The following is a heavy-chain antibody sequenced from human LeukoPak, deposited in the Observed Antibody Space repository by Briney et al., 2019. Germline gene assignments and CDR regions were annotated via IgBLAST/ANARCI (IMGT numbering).Heavy chain of an antibody. Sequence: GASVKVSCKASGYTFTSYGIIWVRQAPGQGLEWMGWISTYNGNTNYAQKIQGRVTMTTDTSTSTAYMELRSLRSEDTAVYYCATPIAVADSFDYWGQGTLVTVSS. CDR1: GYTFTSYG. J-gene: IGHJ4*02. V-gene: IGHV1-18*01. CDR2: ISTYNGNT. D-gene: IGHD6-19*01. CDR3: ATPIAVADSFDY.